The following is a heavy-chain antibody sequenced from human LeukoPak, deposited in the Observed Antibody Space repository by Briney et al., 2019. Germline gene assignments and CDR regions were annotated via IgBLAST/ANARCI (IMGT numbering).Heavy chain of an antibody. CDR2: IYSGGST. CDR3: ARVKYYYDSSEN. J-gene: IGHJ4*02. D-gene: IGHD3-22*01. CDR1: GFTVSSNY. V-gene: IGHV3-66*01. Sequence: GGSXRLSCAASGFTVSSNYMSWVRQAPGKGLDWVSVIYSGGSTYYADSVKGRFTISRDNSKNTLYLQMNSLRAEDTAVYYCARVKYYYDSSENWGQGTLVTVSS.